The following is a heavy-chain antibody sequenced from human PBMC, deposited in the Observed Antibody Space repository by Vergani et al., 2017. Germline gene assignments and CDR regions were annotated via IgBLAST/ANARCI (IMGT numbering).Heavy chain of an antibody. CDR3: ARDNQLDTYEFFDS. CDR2: IIPIINIA. Sequence: QVQMVQSGPEVKKPGSSVRVSCKASGDTFTTSTIAWVRQAPGQGFESMGRIIPIINIANYAQKFEGRVTITADKSTITAYMELTSLTSEDTAIYFCARDNQLDTYEFFDSWGQGTLVTVSS. CDR1: GDTFTTST. V-gene: IGHV1-69*08. D-gene: IGHD5-18*01. J-gene: IGHJ4*02.